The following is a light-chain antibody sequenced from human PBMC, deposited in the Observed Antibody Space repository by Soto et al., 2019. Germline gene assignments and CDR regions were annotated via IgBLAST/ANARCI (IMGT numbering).Light chain of an antibody. V-gene: IGKV3-11*01. CDR1: QSVSSY. CDR3: QPFGRSPPIT. J-gene: IGKJ5*01. CDR2: DAF. Sequence: EIVLTQSPATLSLSPGERATPSCRPGQSVSSYLAWYQTTPGQAPRLLIYDAFHRATGIPARFSGSGSGTAFTLTISSLEPEDFAVYFCQPFGRSPPITFGQGTRLEI.